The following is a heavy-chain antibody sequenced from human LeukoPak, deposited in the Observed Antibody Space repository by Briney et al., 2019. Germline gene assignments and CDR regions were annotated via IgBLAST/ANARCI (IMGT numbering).Heavy chain of an antibody. CDR2: INWNGGST. CDR3: ARRYYGSGSHRYYYYYYMDV. J-gene: IGHJ6*03. D-gene: IGHD3-10*01. V-gene: IGHV3-20*04. Sequence: SGGSLRLSCAASGFTFDDYGMSWVRQAPGKGLEWVSGINWNGGSTGYADSVKGRFTISRDNAKNSLYLQMNSLRAEDAALYYCARRYYGSGSHRYYYYYYMDVWGKGTTVTVSS. CDR1: GFTFDDYG.